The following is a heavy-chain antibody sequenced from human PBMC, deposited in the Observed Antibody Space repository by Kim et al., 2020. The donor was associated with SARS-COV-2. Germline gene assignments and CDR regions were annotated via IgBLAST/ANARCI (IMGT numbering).Heavy chain of an antibody. CDR2: NT. D-gene: IGHD6-25*01. V-gene: IGHV1-8*01. CDR3: ARAQRGSLDY. J-gene: IGHJ4*02. Sequence: NTGYAQKFQGRVTMTRNTSISTAYMELSSLRSEDTAVYYCARAQRGSLDYWGQGTLVTVSS.